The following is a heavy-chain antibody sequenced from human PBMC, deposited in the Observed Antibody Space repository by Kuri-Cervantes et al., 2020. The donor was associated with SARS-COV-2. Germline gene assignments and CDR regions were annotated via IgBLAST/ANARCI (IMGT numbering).Heavy chain of an antibody. Sequence: GESLKISCAASGFTFSTYNMNWVRQAPGKGLEWVSYISSSSSTIYYAESVRGRFTISRDNVKNSLYLQMNSLRAEDTAVYYCARDPFRYYYYMDVWGKGTTVTVS. CDR3: ARDPFRYYYYMDV. CDR2: ISSSSSTI. V-gene: IGHV3-48*01. J-gene: IGHJ6*03. CDR1: GFTFSTYN. D-gene: IGHD2/OR15-2a*01.